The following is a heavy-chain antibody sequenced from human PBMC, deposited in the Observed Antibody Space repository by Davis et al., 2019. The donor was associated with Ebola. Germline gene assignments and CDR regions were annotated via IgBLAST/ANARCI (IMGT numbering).Heavy chain of an antibody. V-gene: IGHV5-51*01. Sequence: GESLKISCRGSGYTFTRHWIGWVRQMPGNGLEWMGIIFPGDSNVKYSPSFQGQVTISVDKSISTAYLQWNSLKASDSAMYFCARPASDMVYPIEGFDYWGQGTLVTVSS. CDR1: GYTFTRHW. D-gene: IGHD2-8*01. CDR3: ARPASDMVYPIEGFDY. J-gene: IGHJ4*02. CDR2: IFPGDSNV.